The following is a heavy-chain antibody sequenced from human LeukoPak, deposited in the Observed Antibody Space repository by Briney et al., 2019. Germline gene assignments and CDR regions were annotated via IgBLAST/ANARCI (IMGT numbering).Heavy chain of an antibody. CDR3: ARDPNENYYDSSGYGDAAS. J-gene: IGHJ5*02. CDR1: GFTFSSYW. Sequence: RGSLRLSCAASGFTFSSYWMSWVRQAPGKGLEWVANIKQDGSEKYYVDSVKGRFTISRDNAKNSLYLQMNSLRSEDTAVYYCARDPNENYYDSSGYGDAASWGQGTLVTVSS. V-gene: IGHV3-7*03. CDR2: IKQDGSEK. D-gene: IGHD3-22*01.